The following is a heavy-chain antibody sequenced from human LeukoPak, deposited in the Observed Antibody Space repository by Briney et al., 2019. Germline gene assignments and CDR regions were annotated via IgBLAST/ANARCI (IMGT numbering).Heavy chain of an antibody. J-gene: IGHJ6*02. CDR2: IYSGGST. Sequence: GGSLRLSCAASGFTVSSNYMSWVRQAPEKGLEWVSVIYSGGSTYYADSVKGRFTISRDNSKNTLYLQVNSLRAEDTAVYYCARDDHSGYDYYGMDVWGQGTTVTVSS. CDR3: ARDDHSGYDYYGMDV. D-gene: IGHD1-26*01. CDR1: GFTVSSNY. V-gene: IGHV3-53*01.